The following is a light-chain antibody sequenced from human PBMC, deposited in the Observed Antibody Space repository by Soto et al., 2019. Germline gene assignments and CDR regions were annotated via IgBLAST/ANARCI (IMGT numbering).Light chain of an antibody. Sequence: EIVMTQSPATLSVSPGERATLSCRVSQSVSNNLAWYQKKPGQAPRLLIYGASTRATGIPARFSGGGSGTEFTLTISSLQSEDFAVYYCQQYNNWWTFGQGTRVEIK. V-gene: IGKV3-15*01. J-gene: IGKJ1*01. CDR3: QQYNNWWT. CDR2: GAS. CDR1: QSVSNN.